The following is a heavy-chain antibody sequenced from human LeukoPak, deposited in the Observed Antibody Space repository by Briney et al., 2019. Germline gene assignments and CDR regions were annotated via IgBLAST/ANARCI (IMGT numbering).Heavy chain of an antibody. V-gene: IGHV4-39*01. Sequence: PSETLSLTCTVSGGSISSSSYYWGWIRQPPGKGLEWIGGIYYSGSTYYNPSLKSRVTISVDTSKNQFSLKLSSVTAADTAVYYCASPIGDYYGSGSYHDWGQGTLVTVSS. CDR2: IYYSGST. CDR1: GGSISSSSYY. J-gene: IGHJ4*02. CDR3: ASPIGDYYGSGSYHD. D-gene: IGHD3-10*01.